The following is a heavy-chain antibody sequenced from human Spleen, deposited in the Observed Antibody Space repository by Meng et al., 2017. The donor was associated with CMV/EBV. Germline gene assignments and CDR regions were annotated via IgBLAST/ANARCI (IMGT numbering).Heavy chain of an antibody. V-gene: IGHV1-69*04. CDR3: GRDSWSGTLDY. J-gene: IGHJ4*02. CDR2: IIPVLDIA. Sequence: SCQASGGTFSSYTISWVRQAPGQGLEWMGRIIPVLDIAHYAQKFQGRVTITADKSTSTTYMELNSLRSEDTAVYYCGRDSWSGTLDYWGQGTLVTVSS. D-gene: IGHD1-1*01. CDR1: GGTFSSYT.